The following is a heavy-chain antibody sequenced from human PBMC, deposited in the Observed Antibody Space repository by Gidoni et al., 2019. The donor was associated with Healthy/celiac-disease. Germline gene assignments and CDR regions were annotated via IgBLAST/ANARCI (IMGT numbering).Heavy chain of an antibody. D-gene: IGHD3-22*01. CDR3: ASDSNGYSSLPT. CDR1: GYTFTGYY. J-gene: IGHJ5*02. CDR2: INPNSGST. Sequence: QVQLVQSGAEVKKPGASVKVSCKASGYTFTGYYMHWVRQAPGKGLEWMGWINPNSGSTNYAQKFQSGVTTTRDKSISTAYVVLSRLRSDDTAVYYCASDSNGYSSLPTWGQGTLVTVSS. V-gene: IGHV1-2*02.